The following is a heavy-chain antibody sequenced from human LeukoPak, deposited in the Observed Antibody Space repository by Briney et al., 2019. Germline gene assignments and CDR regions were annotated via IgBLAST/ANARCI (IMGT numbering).Heavy chain of an antibody. J-gene: IGHJ6*02. D-gene: IGHD6-25*01. V-gene: IGHV3-9*01. Sequence: GGSLRLSCAASGFTFDDYAMHWVRQAPGKGLEWVSGISWNSVSIGYADSVKGRFTISRDNAKNSLYLQMNSLRAEDTALYYCAKDIAAYYGMDVWGQGTTVTVS. CDR2: ISWNSVSI. CDR1: GFTFDDYA. CDR3: AKDIAAYYGMDV.